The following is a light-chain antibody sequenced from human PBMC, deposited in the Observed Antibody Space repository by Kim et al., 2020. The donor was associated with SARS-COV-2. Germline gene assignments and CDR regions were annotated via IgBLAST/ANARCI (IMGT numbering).Light chain of an antibody. CDR2: AKT. CDR1: SLRSYS. V-gene: IGLV3-19*01. J-gene: IGLJ3*02. CDR3: NSRDRGANRV. Sequence: SSELTQDPAVSVALGQTVRITCQGDSLRSYSASWYQQKPGQAPMLVIYAKTNRPSGIPERFSGSASGNTASLTITGAQAEDEADYYCNSRDRGANRVFGGGTQLTVL.